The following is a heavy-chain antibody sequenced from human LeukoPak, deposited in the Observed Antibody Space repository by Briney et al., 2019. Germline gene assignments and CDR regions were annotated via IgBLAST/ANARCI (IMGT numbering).Heavy chain of an antibody. D-gene: IGHD2-2*01. Sequence: SSETLSLTCTVSGGSISSGGYYWSWIRQPPGKGLEWIGYIYHSGSTYYNPSLKSRVTISVDRSKNQFSLKLSSVTAADTAVYYCARFIVVVPAAKEDWFDPWGQGTLVTVSS. CDR2: IYHSGST. J-gene: IGHJ5*02. CDR1: GGSISSGGYY. CDR3: ARFIVVVPAAKEDWFDP. V-gene: IGHV4-30-2*01.